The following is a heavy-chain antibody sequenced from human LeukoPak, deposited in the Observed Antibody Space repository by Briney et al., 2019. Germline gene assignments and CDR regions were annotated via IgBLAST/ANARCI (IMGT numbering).Heavy chain of an antibody. CDR3: ASEPRLLDH. Sequence: GRSLRLSCAASGFTFDDYAMHWVRQAPGKGLEWVSGISWNSGSIGYADSVKGRFTISRDNAKNSLYLQMNSLRAEDTAVYFCASEPRLLDHWGQGTLVTVSS. CDR1: GFTFDDYA. V-gene: IGHV3-9*01. CDR2: ISWNSGSI. J-gene: IGHJ4*02. D-gene: IGHD6-25*01.